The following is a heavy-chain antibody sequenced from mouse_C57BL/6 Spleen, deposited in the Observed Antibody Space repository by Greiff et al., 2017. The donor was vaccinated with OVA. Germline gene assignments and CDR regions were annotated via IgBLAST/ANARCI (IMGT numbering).Heavy chain of an antibody. Sequence: VQLQQPGAKLVMPGASVKLSCKASGYTFTSYWMHWVKQRPGQGLEWIGEIDPSDSYTNYNQKFKGKSTLTVDKSSSTAYMQLSSLTSEDSAVYYCALYYGSSYGWFAYWGQGTLVTVSA. CDR1: GYTFTSYW. J-gene: IGHJ3*01. CDR2: IDPSDSYT. D-gene: IGHD1-1*01. V-gene: IGHV1-69*01. CDR3: ALYYGSSYGWFAY.